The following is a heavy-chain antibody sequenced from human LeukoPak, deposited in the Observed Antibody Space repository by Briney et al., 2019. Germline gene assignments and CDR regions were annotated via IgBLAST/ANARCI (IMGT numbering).Heavy chain of an antibody. V-gene: IGHV1-2*02. D-gene: IGHD6-13*01. CDR1: GDTSTGYY. Sequence: ASVKVSCKASGDTSTGYYMHWVRQAPGQGLEWMGWINPNSGGTNYAQKFQGRVTMTRDTSISTAYMELSRLRSDDTAVYYCARRIAAAVQDYWGQGTLVTVSS. J-gene: IGHJ4*02. CDR3: ARRIAAAVQDY. CDR2: INPNSGGT.